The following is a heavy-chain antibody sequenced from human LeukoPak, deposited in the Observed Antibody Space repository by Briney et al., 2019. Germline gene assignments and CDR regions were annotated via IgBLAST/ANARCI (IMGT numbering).Heavy chain of an antibody. V-gene: IGHV3-11*01. J-gene: IGHJ4*02. CDR2: ISNTGDFI. D-gene: IGHD3-10*01. CDR1: GLIFSDEY. CDR3: VRGRGAGPGAHFDY. Sequence: GGSLRLSCAVSGLIFSDEYMSWIRQPPGKGLEWVSYISNTGDFIAYADSVKGRFTISRDNAKNSLCLQMNSLRAEDAGAYYCVRGRGAGPGAHFDYWGQGTLVTVSS.